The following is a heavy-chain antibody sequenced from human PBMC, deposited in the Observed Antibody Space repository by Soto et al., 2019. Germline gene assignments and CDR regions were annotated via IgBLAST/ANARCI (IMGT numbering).Heavy chain of an antibody. CDR1: GYTFTNYG. D-gene: IGHD3-3*01. CDR2: INPNSGST. Sequence: SVKFCCTSSGYTFTNYGISCVRHAPGQVLEWMGWINPNSGSTNYAQKFQGRVTMTRDTSISTAYMELSRLRSDDTAVYYCARGQHKRNLEWLLNWFDPWGQGTLVTVSS. V-gene: IGHV1-2*02. J-gene: IGHJ5*02. CDR3: ARGQHKRNLEWLLNWFDP.